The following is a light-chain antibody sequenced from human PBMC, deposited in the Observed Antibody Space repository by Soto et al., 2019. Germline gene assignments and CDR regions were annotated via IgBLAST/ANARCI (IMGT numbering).Light chain of an antibody. Sequence: EIVMTQSPVTLSVSPGERATLSCRASQSVSSNLAWYQQKPGQAPRLLIYDASHRATGIPARFSGSGSGTEFTLIISSLQSEDSAVYYCQQYNSWLWAFGQGTKVDNK. CDR2: DAS. CDR3: QQYNSWLWA. J-gene: IGKJ1*01. V-gene: IGKV3D-15*01. CDR1: QSVSSN.